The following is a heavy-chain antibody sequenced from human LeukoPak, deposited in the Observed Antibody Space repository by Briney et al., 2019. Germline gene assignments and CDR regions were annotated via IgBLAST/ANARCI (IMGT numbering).Heavy chain of an antibody. CDR3: ARYSYYYGSGSYYKRHYFDY. Sequence: ASVKVSCKASGYTFTGYYMHWVRQAPGQGREWMGWINPNSGDTNYAQKFQGRVTMTRDTSISTAYMELSRLRSDDTAVYYCARYSYYYGSGSYYKRHYFDYWGQGVLVTVSS. V-gene: IGHV1-2*02. CDR1: GYTFTGYY. D-gene: IGHD3-10*01. J-gene: IGHJ4*02. CDR2: INPNSGDT.